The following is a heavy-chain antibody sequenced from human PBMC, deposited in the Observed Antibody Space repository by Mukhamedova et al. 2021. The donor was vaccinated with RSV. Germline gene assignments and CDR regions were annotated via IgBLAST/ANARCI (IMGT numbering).Heavy chain of an antibody. Sequence: EKSYVDSVKGRFTISRDNARDSLYLQVDSLRAEDTANYYCARGITGSYDYWGQGTVVTVSS. V-gene: IGHV3-7*03. D-gene: IGHD1-20*01. CDR3: ARGITGSYDY. CDR2: EK. J-gene: IGHJ4*02.